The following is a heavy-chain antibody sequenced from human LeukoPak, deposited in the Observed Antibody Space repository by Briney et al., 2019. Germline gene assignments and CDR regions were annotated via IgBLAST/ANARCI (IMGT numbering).Heavy chain of an antibody. CDR3: AGDLSRTYFDY. CDR1: GGSISSYY. Sequence: SETLSLTCTVSGGSISSYYWSWIRQPPGKGLEWIGYIYYSGSTNYNPSLKSRVTISVDTSKNQFSLELSSVTAADTAVYYCAGDLSRTYFDYWGQGTLVTVSS. V-gene: IGHV4-59*12. J-gene: IGHJ4*02. CDR2: IYYSGST.